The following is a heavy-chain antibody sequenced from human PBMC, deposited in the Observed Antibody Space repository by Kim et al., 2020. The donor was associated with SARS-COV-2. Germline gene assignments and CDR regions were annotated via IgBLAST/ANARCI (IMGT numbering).Heavy chain of an antibody. CDR3: ARDLSDAWSFDY. Sequence: ASVKVSCKASGYRFTSNHMHWVRQAPGQGLEWMGILTPNSGDTWYAEKFQGRATMTRDTSTSTVYMELTSLTFEDTAVYYCARDLSDAWSFDYWGQGTLVTVSS. V-gene: IGHV1-46*01. D-gene: IGHD2-2*01. CDR2: LTPNSGDT. CDR1: GYRFTSNH. J-gene: IGHJ4*02.